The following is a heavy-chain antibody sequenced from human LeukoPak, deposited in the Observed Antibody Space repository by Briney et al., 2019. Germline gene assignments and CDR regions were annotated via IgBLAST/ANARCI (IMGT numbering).Heavy chain of an antibody. V-gene: IGHV3-23*01. D-gene: IGHD3-22*01. Sequence: GGSLRLSCAASGFTFSSYAMSWVRQAPGKGLEWVSAISGSGGSTYYADSVKGRFTISRDNSKNTLYLQMNSLRAEDTAVYYCAKEGNYYDGSGYYYGKYFQHWGQGTLVTVSS. CDR3: AKEGNYYDGSGYYYGKYFQH. CDR1: GFTFSSYA. CDR2: ISGSGGST. J-gene: IGHJ1*01.